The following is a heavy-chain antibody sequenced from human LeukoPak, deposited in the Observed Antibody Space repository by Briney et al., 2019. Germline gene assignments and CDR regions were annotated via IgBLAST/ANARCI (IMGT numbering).Heavy chain of an antibody. D-gene: IGHD2-2*01. Sequence: GGSLSPSWAASGFSSSIFSLNWVGQAPGKGLEWVPYISHTGSTIYYADSVKGRFTISRDNAKNSLYLQVNSLRAEDTAVYYCARDEVTCSSTNCYFVYWGQGTLVTVSS. CDR3: ARDEVTCSSTNCYFVY. CDR1: GFSSSIFS. J-gene: IGHJ4*02. CDR2: ISHTGSTI. V-gene: IGHV3-48*04.